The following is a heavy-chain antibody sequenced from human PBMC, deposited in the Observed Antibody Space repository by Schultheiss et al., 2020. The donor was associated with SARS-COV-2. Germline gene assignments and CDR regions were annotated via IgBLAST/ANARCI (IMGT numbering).Heavy chain of an antibody. CDR3: ARDPPLSVGATTRDDY. V-gene: IGHV1-69*13. D-gene: IGHD1-26*01. J-gene: IGHJ4*02. CDR2: IIPIFGTA. CDR1: GGTFSSYF. Sequence: SVKVSCKASGGTFSSYFINWVRQAPGQGLEWMGGIIPIFGTANYAQKFQGRVTITADESTSTAYMELSSLRSEDTAVYYCARDPPLSVGATTRDDYWGQGTLVTVSS.